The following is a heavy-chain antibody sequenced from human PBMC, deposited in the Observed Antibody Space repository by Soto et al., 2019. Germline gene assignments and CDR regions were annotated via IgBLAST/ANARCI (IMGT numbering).Heavy chain of an antibody. J-gene: IGHJ6*02. D-gene: IGHD3-10*01. CDR1: GGSISSSSYY. CDR3: ARRFTRGEYGMDV. V-gene: IGHV4-39*01. CDR2: IYYSGNT. Sequence: SETLSLTCTVSGGSISSSSYYWGWIRQPPGKGLEWIGSIYYSGNTYYNPSLKSRVTISVDTSKNQFSLKLSSVTAADTAVYYCARRFTRGEYGMDVWGQGTTVTVSS.